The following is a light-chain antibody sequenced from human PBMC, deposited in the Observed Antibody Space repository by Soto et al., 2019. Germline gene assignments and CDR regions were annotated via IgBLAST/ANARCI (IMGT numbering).Light chain of an antibody. J-gene: IGLJ1*01. CDR3: SSYAGSNNFV. CDR2: EVS. Sequence: QSVLTQPPSASGSPGQSVTVSCTGTRSDVGVYNYVSWYRQHPGKAPKLLIYEVSKRPSGVPDRFSGSKSGNTASLTVSGLQAEDEADYYCSSYAGSNNFVFGTGTRSPS. CDR1: RSDVGVYNY. V-gene: IGLV2-8*01.